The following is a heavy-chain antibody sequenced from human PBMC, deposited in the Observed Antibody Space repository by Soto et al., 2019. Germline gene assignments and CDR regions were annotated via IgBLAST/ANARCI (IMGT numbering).Heavy chain of an antibody. V-gene: IGHV4-30-4*01. D-gene: IGHD3-10*01. CDR2: IYYSGST. CDR3: ARALFGFGESAFDY. Sequence: QVQLQESGPGLVKPSQTLSLTCTVSGGSISSGDYYWSWIRQPPGKGLEWIGYIYYSGSTYYNPSRKSRVPTSVDTSKNQCALKLGSGTAADTAVYYCARALFGFGESAFDYWGQGTLVTVSS. J-gene: IGHJ4*02. CDR1: GGSISSGDYY.